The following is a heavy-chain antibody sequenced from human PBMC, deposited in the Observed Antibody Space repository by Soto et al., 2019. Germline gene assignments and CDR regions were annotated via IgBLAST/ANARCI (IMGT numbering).Heavy chain of an antibody. CDR2: ISYHGRDE. CDR1: GFSLTNYG. D-gene: IGHD2-8*01. Sequence: QVQLVESGGGVVQPGGSLRLSCAASGFSLTNYGMHWVRQAPGKGLEWVAVISYHGRDEFYADSVKGRFTISRDSSKNALYLQMHSLRPDDTAVYYCVKDHLMNTLTPAGFWGEGTPFAVSS. V-gene: IGHV3-30*18. J-gene: IGHJ4*02. CDR3: VKDHLMNTLTPAGF.